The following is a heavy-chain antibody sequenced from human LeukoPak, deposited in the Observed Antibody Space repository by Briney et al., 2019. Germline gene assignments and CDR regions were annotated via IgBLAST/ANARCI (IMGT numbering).Heavy chain of an antibody. Sequence: ASVKVSCKASGYTFTGYYMHWVRQAPGQGLAWMGWINPNSGGTNYAQKFQGRVTMTRDTSISTAYMELSRLRSDDTAVYYCARDPLKYSSYYYYYGMDVWGQGTTVTVSS. CDR3: ARDPLKYSSYYYYYGMDV. J-gene: IGHJ6*02. V-gene: IGHV1-2*02. CDR2: INPNSGGT. D-gene: IGHD4-11*01. CDR1: GYTFTGYY.